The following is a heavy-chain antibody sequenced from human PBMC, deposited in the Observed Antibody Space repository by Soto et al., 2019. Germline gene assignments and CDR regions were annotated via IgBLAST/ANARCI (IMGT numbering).Heavy chain of an antibody. CDR2: ISGSGGST. Sequence: GGSLRLSCAASWFTFSCYAMSWVRQAPGKGLEWVSAISGSGGSTYYADSVKGRFTISRRNSKNTLYLQMNSLRAEDTAVYYCAKPYDGNAFDIWGQGTMVTVSS. V-gene: IGHV3-23*01. CDR3: AKPYDGNAFDI. D-gene: IGHD3-22*01. CDR1: WFTFSCYA. J-gene: IGHJ3*02.